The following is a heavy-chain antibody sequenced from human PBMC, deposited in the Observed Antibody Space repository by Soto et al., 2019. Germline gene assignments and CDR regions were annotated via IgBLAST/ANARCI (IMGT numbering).Heavy chain of an antibody. J-gene: IGHJ4*02. V-gene: IGHV4-31*03. CDR1: GGSISSGTYY. CDR2: IYYNESP. D-gene: IGHD3-9*01. Sequence: SETLSLTCTVSGGSISSGTYYWSWIRQHPGKGLEWIGYIYYNESPYYNPSLKSRVTISVDTSKNQFSLRVSSVTAADTAVYYCASVTIGVSGTYYFDYWGQGTLVTVYS. CDR3: ASVTIGVSGTYYFDY.